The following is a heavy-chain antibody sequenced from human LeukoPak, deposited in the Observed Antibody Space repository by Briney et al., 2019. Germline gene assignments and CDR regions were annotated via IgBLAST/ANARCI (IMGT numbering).Heavy chain of an antibody. J-gene: IGHJ4*02. D-gene: IGHD3-10*01. CDR3: ATGLFAYYPGAGA. CDR1: GNIFTGYY. V-gene: IGHV1-2*02. Sequence: ASVKVSCKSSGNIFTGYYLHWVRQAPGQRLEWVGWINPNGGGPRFAPKFQGRVTMTRDTSINTVYMELTRLRSDDTAVYYCATGLFAYYPGAGAWGQGTLVTGSS. CDR2: INPNGGGP.